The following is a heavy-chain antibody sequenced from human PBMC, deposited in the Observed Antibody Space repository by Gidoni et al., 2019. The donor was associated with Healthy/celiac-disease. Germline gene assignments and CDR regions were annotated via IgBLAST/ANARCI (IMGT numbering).Heavy chain of an antibody. CDR3: AREVYYYDSSVSGVNAFDI. D-gene: IGHD3-22*01. Sequence: GRTYYRAKWYNDYAVSVKSRITINPDTSKNQFSLQLNSVTPEDTAVYYCAREVYYYDSSVSGVNAFDIWGQGTMVTVSS. J-gene: IGHJ3*02. V-gene: IGHV6-1*01. CDR2: TYYRAKWYN.